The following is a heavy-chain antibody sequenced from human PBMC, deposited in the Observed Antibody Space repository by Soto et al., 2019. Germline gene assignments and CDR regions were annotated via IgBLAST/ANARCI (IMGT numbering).Heavy chain of an antibody. Sequence: SSAVAGGNSGNFGRHRVRQTPGKGLVWVSRINSDGSSTSYAASVKGRFTISRDNAKNTLYLQMNSLRAEDTAVYYCASEGYCSSTSCSYCNSGMAFRVNGSTVTVTS. J-gene: IGHJ6*04. CDR3: ASEGYCSSTSCSYCNSGMAF. D-gene: IGHD2-2*01. CDR2: INSDGSST. V-gene: IGHV3-74*01. CDR1: GGNSGNFG.